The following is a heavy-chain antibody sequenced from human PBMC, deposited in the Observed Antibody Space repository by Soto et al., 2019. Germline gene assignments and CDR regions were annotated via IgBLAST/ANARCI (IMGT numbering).Heavy chain of an antibody. D-gene: IGHD1-1*01. CDR2: ISAYNTNT. J-gene: IGHJ5*02. V-gene: IGHV1-18*01. Sequence: GASVKVSCKTSGYTFTSYHISWVRQAPGQGLEWMGWISAYNTNTNYAQKFQGRVTMTTDTLTSTAYMELRSLRSDDTAVYYCARDSRPTGTTNWFDPWGQGTLVTVSS. CDR1: GYTFTSYH. CDR3: ARDSRPTGTTNWFDP.